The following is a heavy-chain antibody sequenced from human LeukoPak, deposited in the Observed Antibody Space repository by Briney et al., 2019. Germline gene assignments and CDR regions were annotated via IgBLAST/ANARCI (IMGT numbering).Heavy chain of an antibody. V-gene: IGHV4-34*01. Sequence: SETLSLTCAVYGGSFSGYYWSWIRQPPGKGLEWIGEINHSGSTNYNPSLRSRVTISVDTSKNQFSLKLSSVTAADTAVYYCATGRGSEYSSGWYIDYWGQGTLVTVSS. J-gene: IGHJ4*02. D-gene: IGHD6-19*01. CDR3: ATGRGSEYSSGWYIDY. CDR1: GGSFSGYY. CDR2: INHSGST.